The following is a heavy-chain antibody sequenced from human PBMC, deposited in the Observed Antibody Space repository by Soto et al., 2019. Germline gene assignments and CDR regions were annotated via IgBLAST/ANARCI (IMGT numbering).Heavy chain of an antibody. CDR2: ISYDGNTK. J-gene: IGHJ4*02. D-gene: IGHD3-10*01. Sequence: GGSLRLSCAASGFAFSSFGMHWVRQAQGKGLEWLTVISYDGNTKYYAESVKGRFTISRDNSKNTLYLQMNSLRTEDTALYYCAKAYGESPDHWGQGTLVTVSS. V-gene: IGHV3-30*18. CDR3: AKAYGESPDH. CDR1: GFAFSSFG.